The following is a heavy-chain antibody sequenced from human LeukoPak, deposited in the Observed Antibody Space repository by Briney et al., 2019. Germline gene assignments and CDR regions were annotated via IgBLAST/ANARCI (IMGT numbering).Heavy chain of an antibody. Sequence: PGGSLRLSCAASGFTFSSYEMNWVRQAPGKGLEWVSYISSSGGTIYYADSVKGRFTISRDNAKNSLYLQMNSLRAEDTAVYYCARAYYYGSGSYLFPLDYWGQGTLVTVAS. CDR3: ARAYYYGSGSYLFPLDY. D-gene: IGHD3-10*01. V-gene: IGHV3-48*03. CDR1: GFTFSSYE. CDR2: ISSSGGTI. J-gene: IGHJ4*02.